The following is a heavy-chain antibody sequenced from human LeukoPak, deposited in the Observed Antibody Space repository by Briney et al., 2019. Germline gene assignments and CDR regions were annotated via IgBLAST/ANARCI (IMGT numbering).Heavy chain of an antibody. J-gene: IGHJ4*02. CDR3: ARFLEWLLLDY. CDR1: GGSISSGDYY. CDR2: IYYSGST. D-gene: IGHD3-3*01. Sequence: PSQTLSLTCTVSGGSISSGDYYWRWIRQPPGKGLEWIGYIYYSGSTYYNPSLKSRVTISVDTSKNQFSLKLSSVTAADTAVYYCARFLEWLLLDYWGQGTLVTVSS. V-gene: IGHV4-30-4*01.